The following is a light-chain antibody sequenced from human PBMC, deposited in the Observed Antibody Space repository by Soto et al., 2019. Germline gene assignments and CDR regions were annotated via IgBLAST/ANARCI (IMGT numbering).Light chain of an antibody. CDR2: DAS. V-gene: IGKV3-15*01. CDR3: QQYNNCPPWT. CDR1: QSVSNN. J-gene: IGKJ1*01. Sequence: ILMTQSPATLSVSPGERATLSCRASQSVSNNLAWYQQKPGQAPRLLIYDASTRATGIPARFSGSGSGTAFTITISGLQSADFAVYYCQQYNNCPPWTFGQGTKVEIK.